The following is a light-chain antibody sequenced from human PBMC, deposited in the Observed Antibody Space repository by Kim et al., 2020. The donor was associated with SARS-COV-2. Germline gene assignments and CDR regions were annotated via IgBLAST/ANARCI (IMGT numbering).Light chain of an antibody. CDR2: LGS. CDR3: IQALQTPWT. Sequence: DIVMTQSPLSLPVTPGEPASISCRSSQSLLHSNGYNYLDWYLQKPGQSPQLLIYLGSNRDSGVPDRFSGSGSGTDFTLKISRVEAEDVGVYYCIQALQTPWTFGQGTKVDIK. J-gene: IGKJ1*01. V-gene: IGKV2-28*01. CDR1: QSLLHSNGYNY.